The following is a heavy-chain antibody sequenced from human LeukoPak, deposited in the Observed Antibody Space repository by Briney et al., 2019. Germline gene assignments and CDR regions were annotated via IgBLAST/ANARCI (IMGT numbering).Heavy chain of an antibody. V-gene: IGHV3-23*01. D-gene: IGHD3-10*01. J-gene: IGHJ4*02. CDR1: GFTFSSYA. CDR3: AKRLTFGYYYGSGSYYNEFDY. Sequence: GGSLRLSCAASGFTFSSYAMSWVRQAPGKGLEWVSATSGSGGSTYYADSVKGRFTISRDNSKNTLYLQMNSLRAEDTAVYYCAKRLTFGYYYGSGSYYNEFDYWGQGTLVTVSS. CDR2: TSGSGGST.